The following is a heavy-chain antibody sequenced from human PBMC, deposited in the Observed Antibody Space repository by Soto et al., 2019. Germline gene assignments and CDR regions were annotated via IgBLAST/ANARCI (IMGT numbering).Heavy chain of an antibody. V-gene: IGHV3-64*01. D-gene: IGHD3-16*01. CDR3: ARGGGEFDL. CDR1: GFTFSSYA. Sequence: EVPLVESGGGLVQPGGSLRLSCAASGFTFSSYAMHWVRQAPGKGLEYVSAISSNGGSTYYANSVKGRFTISRDNSKNTLYLQMGSLRAEDMAVYYCARGGGEFDLWGRGTLVTVSS. J-gene: IGHJ2*01. CDR2: ISSNGGST.